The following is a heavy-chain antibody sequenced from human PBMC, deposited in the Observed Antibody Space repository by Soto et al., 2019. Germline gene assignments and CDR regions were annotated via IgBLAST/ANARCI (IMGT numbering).Heavy chain of an antibody. J-gene: IGHJ6*02. CDR3: AKGRGSMFRGKPSYYYYGMDV. CDR2: VSSCGGST. Sequence: PAGTLRLSCAASGCSFSRYALWWVRQAPRTGLEWVSAVSSCGGSTYYADSVKRRFTISRDNTKNTPYLQMNSLRAVNMAVYSCAKGRGSMFRGKPSYYYYGMDVWGQGTTVTVSS. D-gene: IGHD3-10*01. V-gene: IGHV3-23*01. CDR1: GCSFSRYA.